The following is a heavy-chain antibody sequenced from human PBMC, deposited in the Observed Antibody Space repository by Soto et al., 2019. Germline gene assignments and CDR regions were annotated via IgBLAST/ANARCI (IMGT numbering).Heavy chain of an antibody. D-gene: IGHD1-20*01. Sequence: PETPSLTRAVSGGSSSGSNWWSWVREPRGKGLARIGGIYQSGRTHNHPSPKSRAPLSVAKSKYQFYLKLCSVTAADTAVWYCVRDNWKKESHFWGQGTLVTVSS. CDR1: GGSSSGSNW. J-gene: IGHJ4*02. CDR3: VRDNWKKESHF. CDR2: IYQSGRT. V-gene: IGHV4-4*03.